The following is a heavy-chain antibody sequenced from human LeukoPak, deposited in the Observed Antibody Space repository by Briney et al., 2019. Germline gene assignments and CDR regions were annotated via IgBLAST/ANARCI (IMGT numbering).Heavy chain of an antibody. J-gene: IGHJ4*02. CDR1: GFTFSNYW. Sequence: GGSLRLSCAASGFTFSNYWMSWVRQAPGKRLEWVANIKQDGSEKYYVNSVKGRFTISRDNAQNSLYLHMNSLRAEDTAVYYCARDKIVGATKNDYWGQGILVTVSS. CDR2: IKQDGSEK. D-gene: IGHD1-26*01. CDR3: ARDKIVGATKNDY. V-gene: IGHV3-7*03.